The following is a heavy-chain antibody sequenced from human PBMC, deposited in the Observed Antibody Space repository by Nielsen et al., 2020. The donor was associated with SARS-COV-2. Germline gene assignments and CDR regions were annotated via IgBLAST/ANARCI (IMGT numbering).Heavy chain of an antibody. D-gene: IGHD5-24*01. V-gene: IGHV3-21*01. Sequence: GESLKISCAASGFTFSSYSMNWVRQAPGKGLEWVSSISSSSSYIYYADSVKGRFTISRDNAKNSLYLQMNSLRAEDTAVYYCARGWLLNWFDPWGQGTLVTDSS. CDR2: ISSSSSYI. CDR3: ARGWLLNWFDP. J-gene: IGHJ5*02. CDR1: GFTFSSYS.